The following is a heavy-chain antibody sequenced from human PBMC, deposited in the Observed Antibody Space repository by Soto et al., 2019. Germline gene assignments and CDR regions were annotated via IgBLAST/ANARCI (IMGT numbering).Heavy chain of an antibody. CDR1: GFTLSSYA. D-gene: IGHD3-10*01. CDR3: ARAPSVSDAFDI. V-gene: IGHV3-30-3*01. Sequence: PGGSLRLSCAASGFTLSSYAMHWVRQAPGKGLEWVAVISYDGSNKYYADSVKGRFTISRDNSKNTLYLQMNSLRAEDTAVYYCARAPSVSDAFDIWGQGTMVTVSS. J-gene: IGHJ3*02. CDR2: ISYDGSNK.